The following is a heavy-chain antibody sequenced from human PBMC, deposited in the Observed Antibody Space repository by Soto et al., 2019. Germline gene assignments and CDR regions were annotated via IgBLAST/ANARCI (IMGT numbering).Heavy chain of an antibody. CDR3: AGIQSKRLSGLDP. J-gene: IGHJ5*02. CDR1: GGSISRGDYY. D-gene: IGHD5-18*01. Sequence: QVQLQESGPGLVKPSQTLSLTCTVSGGSISRGDYYWSWIRQPPGKGLEWIGYIYYSGSTYYNPSLKIRVTISVDTSKNQFSLKLSSVTAADTAVYYCAGIQSKRLSGLDPWGQGTLVTVSS. V-gene: IGHV4-30-4*01. CDR2: IYYSGST.